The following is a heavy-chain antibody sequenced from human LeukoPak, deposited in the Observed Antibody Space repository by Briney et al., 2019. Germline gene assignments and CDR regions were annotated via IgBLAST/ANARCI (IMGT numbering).Heavy chain of an antibody. CDR2: LSHDGIHE. J-gene: IGHJ4*02. CDR3: VKETVSGTTVSY. D-gene: IGHD4-11*01. V-gene: IGHV3-30*18. CDR1: GFTFSRYV. Sequence: GGSLRLSYTAFGFTFSRYVIHWVRQALGKGLEWVTVLSHDGIHEFYADSVKGRFTISRDDSKNTLYLQMNTLRAEDTAVYYCVKETVSGTTVSYWGQGTLVTVSS.